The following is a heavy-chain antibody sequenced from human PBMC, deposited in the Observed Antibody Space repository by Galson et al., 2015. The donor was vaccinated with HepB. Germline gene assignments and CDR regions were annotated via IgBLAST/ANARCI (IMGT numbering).Heavy chain of an antibody. CDR3: ARGYYYDSSGYYIYFDY. D-gene: IGHD3-22*01. V-gene: IGHV5-10-1*01. CDR1: GYSFTSYW. J-gene: IGHJ4*02. Sequence: SGAEVKRPGESLRISCKGSGYSFTSYWISWVRQMPGKGLEWMGRIDPSDSYTNYSPSFQGHVTISADKSISTAYLQWSSLKASDTAMYYCARGYYYDSSGYYIYFDYWGQGTLVTVSS. CDR2: IDPSDSYT.